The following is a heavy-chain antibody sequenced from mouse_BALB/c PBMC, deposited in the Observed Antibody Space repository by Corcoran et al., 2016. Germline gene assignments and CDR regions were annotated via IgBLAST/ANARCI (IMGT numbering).Heavy chain of an antibody. V-gene: IGHV1-39*01. J-gene: IGHJ2*01. D-gene: IGHD1-1*01. CDR1: GYSFTDYI. CDR2: INPYYGST. Sequence: EIQLQQTGPELVKPGASVKISCKASGYSFTDYIMLWVKQSHGKSLEWIGNINPYYGSTSYNLKFKGKATLTVDKYSSTAYMQLNSLTSEDSAVYYCARDYGSSYFDYWGQGTTLTVSS. CDR3: ARDYGSSYFDY.